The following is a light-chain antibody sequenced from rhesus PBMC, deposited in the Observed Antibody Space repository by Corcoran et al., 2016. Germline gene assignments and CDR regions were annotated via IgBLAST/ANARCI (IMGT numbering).Light chain of an antibody. V-gene: IGKV2-104*02. J-gene: IGKJ4*01. Sequence: DIVMTQTPLSLPVTPGEPASISCRSSQSLLDSEDGNTYLDWYLQTPGRFPQLLIFAVSNRASGVPDRFSGRGSDTDFTLKISRVEAEDVGVYYCMQALEFPLTFGGGTKVEIK. CDR1: QSLLDSEDGNTY. CDR3: MQALEFPLT. CDR2: AVS.